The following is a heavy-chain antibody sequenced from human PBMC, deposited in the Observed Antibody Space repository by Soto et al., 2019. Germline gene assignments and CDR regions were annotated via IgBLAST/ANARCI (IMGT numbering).Heavy chain of an antibody. J-gene: IGHJ6*04. D-gene: IGHD1-26*01. CDR3: AKGVELDV. CDR2: IGDSGAST. Sequence: EVLLLESGGGLVQPGGSLRLSCEASGFSFSSFAMNWVRQAPGNGLEWVSAIGDSGASTYYADSVKGRFTISRDNSRNTLYLQLNSLRAEDTAVYYCAKGVELDVWGNGTTVTVSS. V-gene: IGHV3-23*01. CDR1: GFSFSSFA.